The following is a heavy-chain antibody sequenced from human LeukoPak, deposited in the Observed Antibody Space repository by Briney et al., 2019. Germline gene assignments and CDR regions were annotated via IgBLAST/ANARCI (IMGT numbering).Heavy chain of an antibody. CDR1: GYTFTSYG. J-gene: IGHJ6*03. D-gene: IGHD2-2*01. CDR3: ARDWGCSSTSCSVEGIYYYYMDV. Sequence: ASVKVSCKASGYTFTSYGISWARQAPGQGLEWMGWISAYNGNTNYAQKLQGRVTITTDTSTSTAYMELRSLRSDDTAVYYCARDWGCSSTSCSVEGIYYYYMDVWGKGTTVTVSS. CDR2: ISAYNGNT. V-gene: IGHV1-18*01.